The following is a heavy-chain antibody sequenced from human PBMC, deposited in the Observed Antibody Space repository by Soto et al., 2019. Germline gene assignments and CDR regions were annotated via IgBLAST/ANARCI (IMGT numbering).Heavy chain of an antibody. CDR3: ATQAVGSSWYYWFDP. CDR1: GGSFSSSPYY. CDR2: IHYTGTT. J-gene: IGHJ5*02. Sequence: PSETLSLTCSVSGGSFSSSPYYWGWIRQSPGKGLEWIGGIHYTGTTYYNPSLKSRVTISVDTSKNQFSLKLSSVTAADTAVYYCATQAVGSSWYYWFDPWGQGTLVTVSS. D-gene: IGHD6-13*01. V-gene: IGHV4-39*01.